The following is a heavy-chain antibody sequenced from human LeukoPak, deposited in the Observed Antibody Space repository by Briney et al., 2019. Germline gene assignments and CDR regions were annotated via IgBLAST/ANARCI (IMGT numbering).Heavy chain of an antibody. Sequence: GGSLRLSCAASGFTFGSYAMHWVRQAPGKGLEWVAVISYDGSNKYYADSVKGRFTISRDNSKNTLYLQMNSLRAEDTAVYYCARDRRGSRAPFDYWGQGTLVTVSS. CDR2: ISYDGSNK. V-gene: IGHV3-30-3*01. D-gene: IGHD3-10*01. CDR3: ARDRRGSRAPFDY. CDR1: GFTFGSYA. J-gene: IGHJ4*02.